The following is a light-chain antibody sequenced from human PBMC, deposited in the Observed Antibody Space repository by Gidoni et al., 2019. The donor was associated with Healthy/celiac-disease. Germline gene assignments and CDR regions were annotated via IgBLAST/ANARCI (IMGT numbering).Light chain of an antibody. V-gene: IGKV3-11*01. Sequence: EIVWTQSPATLSLSPGARATLSCSASQSVSSYLAWYQQKPGQAPRLLIYDASNRATGIPARFSGSGSGTDFTLTISSLEPEDFAVYYCQQRSNWPPFTFGPGTKVDIK. CDR2: DAS. CDR3: QQRSNWPPFT. CDR1: QSVSSY. J-gene: IGKJ3*01.